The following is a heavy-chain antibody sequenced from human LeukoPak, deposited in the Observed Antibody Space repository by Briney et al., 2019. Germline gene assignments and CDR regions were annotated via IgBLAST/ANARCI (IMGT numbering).Heavy chain of an antibody. Sequence: RGSLRPSCAASGFTFSSFAMSWVRQAPGKGLEWVSSISGSGASTYYADSVKGRFTISRDNSKNTLYLQMNGLRAEDTAVYYCARDRASDFWSGYYTPYYYMDVWGKGTTVTVSS. CDR1: GFTFSSFA. CDR3: ARDRASDFWSGYYTPYYYMDV. J-gene: IGHJ6*03. D-gene: IGHD3-3*01. CDR2: ISGSGAST. V-gene: IGHV3-23*01.